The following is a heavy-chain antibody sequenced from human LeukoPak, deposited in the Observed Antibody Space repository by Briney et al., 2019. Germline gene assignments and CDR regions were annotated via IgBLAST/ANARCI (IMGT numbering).Heavy chain of an antibody. Sequence: PGASVKVSCKASGYIFTSYGISWMRQAPGQGLEWMGWISGYNGHTKYAQKVQARVTMTTDTSTSTAYMELRSLRSDDTAVCYCVGYGTDAFDIWGQGTMVTVSS. CDR2: ISGYNGHT. V-gene: IGHV1-18*01. J-gene: IGHJ3*02. CDR1: GYIFTSYG. D-gene: IGHD5-18*01. CDR3: VGYGTDAFDI.